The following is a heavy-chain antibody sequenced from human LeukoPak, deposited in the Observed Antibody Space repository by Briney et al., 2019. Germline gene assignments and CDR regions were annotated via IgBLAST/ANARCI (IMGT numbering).Heavy chain of an antibody. CDR2: INHSGST. V-gene: IGHV4-34*01. CDR3: ARGPYSYDSSGAFDI. Sequence: SETLSLTCAVYNGSFRGYYWSWIRQPPGKGLEWIGEINHSGSTNYNPSLKSRVTISVDTSKNQFSLKLSSVTAADTAVYFCARGPYSYDSSGAFDIWGQGTMVTVSS. J-gene: IGHJ3*02. CDR1: NGSFRGYY. D-gene: IGHD3-22*01.